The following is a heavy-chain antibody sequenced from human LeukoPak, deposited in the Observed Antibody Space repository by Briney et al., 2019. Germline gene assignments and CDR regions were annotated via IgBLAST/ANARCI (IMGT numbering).Heavy chain of an antibody. Sequence: SETLSLTCAVYGGSFSGYYWSWIRQPPGRGLEWIGEINHSGSTNYNPSLKSRVTISVDTSKNQFSLKLSSVTAADTAVYYCASNSFDYYGSGSYSVDYWGQGTLVTVSS. CDR3: ASNSFDYYGSGSYSVDY. CDR1: GGSFSGYY. CDR2: INHSGST. J-gene: IGHJ4*02. V-gene: IGHV4-34*01. D-gene: IGHD3-10*01.